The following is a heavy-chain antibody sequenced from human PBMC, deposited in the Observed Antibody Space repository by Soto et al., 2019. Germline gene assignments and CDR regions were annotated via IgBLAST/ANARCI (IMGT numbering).Heavy chain of an antibody. CDR3: ARGARGYSYGGYFDY. CDR1: GGTFSSYA. Sequence: ASVKVSCKASGGTFSSYAISWVRQAPGQGLEWMGGIIPIFGTANYAQKFQGRVTITADESTSTAYMELSSLRSEDTAMYYCARGARGYSYGGYFDYWGQGTLVTVSS. J-gene: IGHJ4*02. V-gene: IGHV1-69*13. CDR2: IIPIFGTA. D-gene: IGHD5-18*01.